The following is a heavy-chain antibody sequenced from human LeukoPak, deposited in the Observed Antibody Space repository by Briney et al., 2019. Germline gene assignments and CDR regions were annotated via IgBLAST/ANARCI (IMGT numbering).Heavy chain of an antibody. Sequence: PSETLSLTCTVSGGSISSSSYYWGWIRQPPGKGLEWIGSIYYSGSTYYNPSLKSRVTISVDTSKNQFSLKLSSVTAADTAVYYCARVRGRWLREYYFDYWGQGTLVTVSS. D-gene: IGHD5-12*01. V-gene: IGHV4-39*01. J-gene: IGHJ4*02. CDR3: ARVRGRWLREYYFDY. CDR1: GGSISSSSYY. CDR2: IYYSGST.